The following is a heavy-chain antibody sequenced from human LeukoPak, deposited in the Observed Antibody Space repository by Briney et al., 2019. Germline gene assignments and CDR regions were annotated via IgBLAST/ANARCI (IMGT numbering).Heavy chain of an antibody. CDR3: ASHSGSNLIDY. J-gene: IGHJ4*02. Sequence: PGGSLRLSCAAPGFTFSSYSMNWVRQAPGKGLEWVSYISSSSNTIYYADSVKGRFTISRDNAKNSLYLQLNSLRAEDTAMYYCASHSGSNLIDYWGQGTLVTVSS. CDR1: GFTFSSYS. V-gene: IGHV3-48*01. CDR2: ISSSSNTI. D-gene: IGHD1-26*01.